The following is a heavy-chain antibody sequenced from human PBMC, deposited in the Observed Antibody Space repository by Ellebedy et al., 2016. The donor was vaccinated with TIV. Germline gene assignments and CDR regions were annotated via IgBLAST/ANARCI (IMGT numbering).Heavy chain of an antibody. CDR2: MRQDGNDK. D-gene: IGHD4-17*01. J-gene: IGHJ3*02. CDR1: GFSFRSYW. CDR3: ATDGSYGDYLSPTHAFVM. V-gene: IGHV3-7*01. Sequence: GGSLRLSCAASGFSFRSYWMSWVRQAPGKGLEWVANMRQDGNDKYYVDSVRGRFTISRDNAKNSLYLQMNSLRAEDTAVYYCATDGSYGDYLSPTHAFVMWGQGTMVIVSS.